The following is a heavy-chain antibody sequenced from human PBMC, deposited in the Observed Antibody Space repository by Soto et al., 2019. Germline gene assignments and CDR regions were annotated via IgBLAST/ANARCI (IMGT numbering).Heavy chain of an antibody. J-gene: IGHJ2*01. V-gene: IGHV1-3*01. D-gene: IGHD6-19*01. Sequence: QVQLVQSGAEVKKPGASVKVSCKTSGYTFIHYGIHWVRQAPGQRLEWMGWINCGRGETKYSQQLQGRVIINTDTSASTAYMELSSLRSEDTAVYYCARSGYSSGWYHWYFDFWGRGTLITVAS. CDR1: GYTFIHYG. CDR2: INCGRGET. CDR3: ARSGYSSGWYHWYFDF.